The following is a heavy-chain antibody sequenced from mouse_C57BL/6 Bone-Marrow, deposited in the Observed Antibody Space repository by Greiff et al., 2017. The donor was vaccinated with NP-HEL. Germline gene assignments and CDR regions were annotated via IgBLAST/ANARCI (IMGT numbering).Heavy chain of an antibody. Sequence: QVQLQQPGAELVKPGASVKLSCKASGYTFTSYWMHWVKQRPGQGLEWIGMIHPNSGSTNYNEKFKSKATLTVDQSSSTAYMQLSSLTSEDSAVYYCAIYYGNSWFAYWGQGTLVTVSA. CDR1: GYTFTSYW. CDR2: IHPNSGST. CDR3: AIYYGNSWFAY. V-gene: IGHV1-64*01. J-gene: IGHJ3*01. D-gene: IGHD2-1*01.